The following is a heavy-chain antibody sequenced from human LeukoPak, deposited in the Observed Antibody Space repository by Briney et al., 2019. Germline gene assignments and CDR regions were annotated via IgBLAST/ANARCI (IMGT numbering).Heavy chain of an antibody. V-gene: IGHV3-48*04. CDR2: ISSSSSTI. Sequence: PGGSLRLSCAASGFTFSSYSMNWVRQAPGKGLEWVSYISSSSSTIYYADSVKGRFTISRDNAKNSLYLQMNSLRAEDTAVYYCARDPTPRPFDPWGQGTLVTVSS. CDR1: GFTFSSYS. J-gene: IGHJ5*02. CDR3: ARDPTPRPFDP. D-gene: IGHD2-15*01.